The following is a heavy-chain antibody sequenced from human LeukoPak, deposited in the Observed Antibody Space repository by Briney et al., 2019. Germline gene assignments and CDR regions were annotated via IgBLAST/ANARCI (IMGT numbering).Heavy chain of an antibody. CDR3: TKSDGYGLIRI. CDR1: VHSTIVLY. V-gene: IGHV4-38-2*02. CDR2: NHYTGNT. Sequence: SESLSLTCSVSVHSTIVLYWGWISHPPGKGREWIGNNHYTGNTYYNSSLKSRVTISLDTTKNQFSLKVISMTAADTAAYYCTKSDGYGLIRICGRGTMVTVSS. D-gene: IGHD3-10*01. J-gene: IGHJ3*02.